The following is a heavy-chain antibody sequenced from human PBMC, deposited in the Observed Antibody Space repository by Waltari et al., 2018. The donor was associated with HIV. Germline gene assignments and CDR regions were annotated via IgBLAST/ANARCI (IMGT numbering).Heavy chain of an antibody. CDR3: ARVDRAGTTSGWDVFDI. D-gene: IGHD1-1*01. V-gene: IGHV3-66*01. Sequence: EVQLVESGGDLVRPGGSLRLSCAASGFTVSSHHLGWVRQTPGKGLEYVSVMYSGGTTHYADSVNGRFTISRDSSKSALYLQMNTLRAEDTALYYCARVDRAGTTSGWDVFDIWGQGTMVTVSS. CDR2: MYSGGTT. J-gene: IGHJ3*02. CDR1: GFTVSSHH.